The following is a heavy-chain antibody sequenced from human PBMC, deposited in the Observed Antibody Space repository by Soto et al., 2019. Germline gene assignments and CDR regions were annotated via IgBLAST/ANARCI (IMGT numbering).Heavy chain of an antibody. Sequence: TSETLSLSCTVSGGSISSGGYYWSWIRQHPGKGLEWIGYIYYSGSTYYNPSLKSRVTISVDTSKNQFSLKLSSVTAADTAVYYCARERDRNLRYYYGSGSSPYFDYWGQGTLVTVSS. CDR3: ARERDRNLRYYYGSGSSPYFDY. D-gene: IGHD3-10*01. V-gene: IGHV4-31*03. J-gene: IGHJ4*02. CDR2: IYYSGST. CDR1: GGSISSGGYY.